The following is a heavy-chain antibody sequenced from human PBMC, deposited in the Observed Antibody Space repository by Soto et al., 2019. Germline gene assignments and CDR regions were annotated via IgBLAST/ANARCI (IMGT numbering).Heavy chain of an antibody. CDR1: GFTFSSYW. CDR3: ARVSGTIFGVVHPTFDY. J-gene: IGHJ4*02. D-gene: IGHD3-3*01. V-gene: IGHV3-74*01. Sequence: GGSLRLSCAASGFTFSSYWMHWVRQAPGKGLVWVSRINSDGSSTSYADSVKGRFTISRDNAKNTLYLQMNSLRAEDTAVYYCARVSGTIFGVVHPTFDYWGQGTLVTVSS. CDR2: INSDGSST.